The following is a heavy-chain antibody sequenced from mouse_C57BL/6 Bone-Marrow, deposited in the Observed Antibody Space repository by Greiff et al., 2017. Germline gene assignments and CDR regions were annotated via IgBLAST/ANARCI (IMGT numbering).Heavy chain of an antibody. D-gene: IGHD2-3*01. Sequence: EVMLVESGGGLVKPGGSLKLSCAASGFTFSDYGMHWVRQAPEKGLEWVAYISSGSSTIYYADTVKGRFTISRDNAKNTLCLQMTSLRSEDTAMYYCARDGYYGGGYYAMDYWGQGTSVTVSS. J-gene: IGHJ4*01. CDR1: GFTFSDYG. CDR2: ISSGSSTI. V-gene: IGHV5-17*01. CDR3: ARDGYYGGGYYAMDY.